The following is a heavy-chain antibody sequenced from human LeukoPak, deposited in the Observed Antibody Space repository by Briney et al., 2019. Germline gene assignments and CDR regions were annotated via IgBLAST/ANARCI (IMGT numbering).Heavy chain of an antibody. CDR1: GFTFSSYA. J-gene: IGHJ4*02. CDR2: ISGSGGST. Sequence: GGSLRLSCAASGFTFSSYAMSWVRQAPGKGLEWVSAISGSGGSTYYADSVKGRFTISRDNAKNSLNLQMNSLRAEDTAVYYCARDSGYSGYSDYWGQGTLVTVSS. CDR3: ARDSGYSGYSDY. V-gene: IGHV3-23*01. D-gene: IGHD5-12*01.